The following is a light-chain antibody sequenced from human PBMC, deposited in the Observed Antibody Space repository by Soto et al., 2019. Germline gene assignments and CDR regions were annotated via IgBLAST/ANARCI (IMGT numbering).Light chain of an antibody. CDR1: QSINTW. CDR2: DGS. CDR3: QQYQTYSRT. Sequence: DIQMTQSPSTQSASIGDRIIITCRASQSINTWLAWYQQKPGEAPKLLIYDGSTLARGVPSRFSGSGSETEFTLTISRLQPDDFATFYCQQYQTYSRTFGQGTKVEV. V-gene: IGKV1-5*03. J-gene: IGKJ1*01.